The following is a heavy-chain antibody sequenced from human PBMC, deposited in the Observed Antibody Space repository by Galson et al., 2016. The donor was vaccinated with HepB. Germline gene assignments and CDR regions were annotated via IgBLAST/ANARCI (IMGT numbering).Heavy chain of an antibody. CDR1: AFTFSTYT. D-gene: IGHD2-15*01. CDR2: ISSTGNYI. CDR3: AREMDIVVVLNHGMDV. Sequence: SLRLSCAASAFTFSTYTFNWVRQAPGKGLEWVSSISSTGNYIYYADSVKGRFTISRDNARNSVYLQMNSLRAEDTAVYYCAREMDIVVVLNHGMDVWGQGTTVTVSS. J-gene: IGHJ6*02. V-gene: IGHV3-21*01.